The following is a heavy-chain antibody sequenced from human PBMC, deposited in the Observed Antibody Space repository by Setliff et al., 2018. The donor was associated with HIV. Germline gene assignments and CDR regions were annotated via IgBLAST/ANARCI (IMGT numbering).Heavy chain of an antibody. CDR3: ARDLAAAGRNYMDV. J-gene: IGHJ6*03. CDR2: INPNSGGT. D-gene: IGHD6-13*01. V-gene: IGHV1-2*02. Sequence: ASVKVSCKASGYTLTGYYMHWVRQAPGQGLEWMGWINPNSGGTNFAQKFQGRVTMTRNTSISTAYMELSRLTSDDTAVYYCARDLAAAGRNYMDVWGKGTTVTAP. CDR1: GYTLTGYY.